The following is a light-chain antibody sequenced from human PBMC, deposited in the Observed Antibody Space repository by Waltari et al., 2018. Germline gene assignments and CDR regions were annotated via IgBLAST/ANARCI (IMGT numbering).Light chain of an antibody. CDR2: AAS. CDR3: QQSYSTPPGT. Sequence: DIQMTQSPSSLSPSVGARVTITCRASQSFSSYLNWYQQKPGKAPKLLTYAASSLQTAVPTRFSGRGSETDFTLTISSLQPGDFATYYCQQSYSTPPGTLGQGTKLKIK. J-gene: IGKJ2*02. V-gene: IGKV1-39*01. CDR1: QSFSSY.